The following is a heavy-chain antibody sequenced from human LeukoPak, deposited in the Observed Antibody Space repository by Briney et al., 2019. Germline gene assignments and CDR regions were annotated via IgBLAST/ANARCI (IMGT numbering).Heavy chain of an antibody. CDR3: AKDLRMVRGVIGTPAEYFQH. J-gene: IGHJ1*01. CDR1: GFTFSSYG. D-gene: IGHD3-10*01. V-gene: IGHV3-30*18. Sequence: PGGSLRLSCAASGFTFSSYGMHWVRQAPGKGLEWVAFISYDGSNKYYADSVKGRFTISRDNSKNTLYLQMNSLRAEDTAVYYCAKDLRMVRGVIGTPAEYFQHWGQGTLVTVSS. CDR2: ISYDGSNK.